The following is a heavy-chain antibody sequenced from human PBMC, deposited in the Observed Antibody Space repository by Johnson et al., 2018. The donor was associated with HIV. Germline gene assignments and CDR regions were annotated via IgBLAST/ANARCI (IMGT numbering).Heavy chain of an antibody. CDR1: GFTFSDHY. Sequence: QVQLVESGGGLVKPGGSLRLSCAVSGFTFSDHYMSWIRQAPGKGLEWVSYISSSSSSIYYADSVKGRFTISRANAKNSLYLQMNSLRAEDTAVYYCAKDGAAAGTVGADAFDIWGQGTMVTVSS. D-gene: IGHD6-13*01. J-gene: IGHJ3*02. CDR2: ISSSSSSI. CDR3: AKDGAAAGTVGADAFDI. V-gene: IGHV3-11*04.